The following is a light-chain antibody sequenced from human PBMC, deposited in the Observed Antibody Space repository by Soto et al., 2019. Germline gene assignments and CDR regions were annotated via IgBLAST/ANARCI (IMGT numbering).Light chain of an antibody. CDR2: GNR. J-gene: IGLJ3*02. CDR3: QAYDYSLTASV. Sequence: QSVLTQPPSASGPPGQRVTISCTGNSSNLGAGYDVHWYQQLPAAAPKLVIFGNRNRPSGVPERFSGSKSGTSASLAITGLQAEDEADYYCQAYDYSLTASVFGGGTKLTVL. V-gene: IGLV1-40*01. CDR1: SSNLGAGYD.